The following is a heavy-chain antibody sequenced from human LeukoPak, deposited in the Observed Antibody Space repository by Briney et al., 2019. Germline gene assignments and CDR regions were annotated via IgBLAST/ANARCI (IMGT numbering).Heavy chain of an antibody. CDR1: GGSFSGYY. D-gene: IGHD3-10*01. CDR2: INHSGST. Sequence: KSSETLSLTCAVYGGSFSGYYWSWIRQPPGKGPEWIGEINHSGSTNYNPSLKSRVTISVDTSKNQFSLKLSSVTAADTAVYYCARLVWFGDYWGQGTLVTVSS. J-gene: IGHJ4*02. V-gene: IGHV4-34*01. CDR3: ARLVWFGDY.